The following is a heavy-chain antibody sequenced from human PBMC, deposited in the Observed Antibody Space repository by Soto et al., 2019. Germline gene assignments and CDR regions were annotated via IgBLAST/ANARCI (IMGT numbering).Heavy chain of an antibody. V-gene: IGHV4-34*01. J-gene: IGHJ6*02. CDR1: GGSFSGYY. CDR2: INHSGST. D-gene: IGHD2-15*01. CDR3: ARGSAALPPYYYYYYGMDV. Sequence: SETLSLTCAVYGGSFSGYYWSWIRQPPGKWLEWIGEINHSGSTNYNPSLKSRVTISVDTSKNQFSPKLSSVTAADTAVYYCARGSAALPPYYYYYYGMDVWGQGXTVTVYS.